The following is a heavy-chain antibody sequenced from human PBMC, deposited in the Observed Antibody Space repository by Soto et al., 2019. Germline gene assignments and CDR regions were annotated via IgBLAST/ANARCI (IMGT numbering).Heavy chain of an antibody. D-gene: IGHD3-9*01. CDR2: ISAYNGNT. CDR3: VVTYYDILTGYYYFDY. CDR1: GYTFTSYG. V-gene: IGHV1-18*01. J-gene: IGHJ4*02. Sequence: QVQLVQSGAEVKKPGASVKVSCKASGYTFTSYGISWVRQAPGQGLEWMGWISAYNGNTNYAQKLQGRVTMTTDTSTSIAYMELRSLRSDDTAVYYCVVTYYDILTGYYYFDYWGQGTLVTVSS.